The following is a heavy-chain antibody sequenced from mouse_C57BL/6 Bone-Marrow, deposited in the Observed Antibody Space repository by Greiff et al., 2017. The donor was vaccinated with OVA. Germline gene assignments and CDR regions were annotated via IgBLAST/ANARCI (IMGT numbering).Heavy chain of an antibody. CDR1: GFSLTSYG. J-gene: IGHJ3*01. V-gene: IGHV2-4*01. D-gene: IGHD4-1*01. CDR2: IWSGGST. Sequence: VKLVESGPGLVQPSQSLSITCTVSGFSLTSYGVHWVRQPPGKGLEWLGVIWSGGSTDYNAAFISRLSISKDNSKSQVFFKMNSLQADDTAIYYCAPNLAWFAYWGQGTLVTVSA. CDR3: APNLAWFAY.